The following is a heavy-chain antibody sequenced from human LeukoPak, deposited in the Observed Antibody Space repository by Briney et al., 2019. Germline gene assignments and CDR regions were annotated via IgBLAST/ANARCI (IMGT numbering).Heavy chain of an antibody. D-gene: IGHD2-21*02. V-gene: IGHV3-48*03. J-gene: IGHJ2*01. CDR3: ARDEIGGSHSGYFDL. CDR1: GFTFSSYE. CDR2: ISVGGTTI. Sequence: PGRSLRLSCATSGFTFSSYEVNWVRQAPGKGLEWISYISVGGTTIYYADSVKGRFTISRDNAKNSLYLQMNSLRAEDTAVYYCARDEIGGSHSGYFDLWGRGTLVTVSS.